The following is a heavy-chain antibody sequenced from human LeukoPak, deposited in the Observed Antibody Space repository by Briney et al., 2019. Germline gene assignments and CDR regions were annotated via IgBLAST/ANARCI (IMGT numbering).Heavy chain of an antibody. CDR3: ARERVTTTCFDY. V-gene: IGHV3-23*01. CDR1: GFTFGASS. D-gene: IGHD4-17*01. Sequence: GGSLRLSCAASGFTFGASSMAWVRQVPGRGLEWVSIISGSGGTAYYADSVKGRFTISRDNSGNTLYLQINSLSAVDTAVYYCARERVTTTCFDYWGQGTLVTVSS. J-gene: IGHJ4*02. CDR2: ISGSGGTA.